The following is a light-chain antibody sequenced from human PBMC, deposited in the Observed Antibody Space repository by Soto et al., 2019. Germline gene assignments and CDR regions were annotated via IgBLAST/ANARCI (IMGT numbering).Light chain of an antibody. J-gene: IGLJ1*01. CDR3: GAYSGTSAYYV. CDR2: EVT. Sequence: QSVLTQPASVSGSLGKSITISCAGTSDDIGGYNYVSWYQQHPGKAPKLMIYEVTNRPSGVSNRFSGSKSGNTASLTISGLQSGDEDFYYCGAYSGTSAYYVFGSGTKVTVL. CDR1: SDDIGGYNY. V-gene: IGLV2-14*01.